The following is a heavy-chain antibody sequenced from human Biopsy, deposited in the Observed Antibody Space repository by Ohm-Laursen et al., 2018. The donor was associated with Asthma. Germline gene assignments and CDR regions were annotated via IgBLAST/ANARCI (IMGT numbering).Heavy chain of an antibody. J-gene: IGHJ2*01. CDR2: IYYSGRT. CDR3: ARAVSSSSYWYFDL. Sequence: SETLPLTCIVSGDAMSTSGSYWGWIRQSPGKGLEWIGSIYYSGRTYYNPSLESRVTISADTSKNHISLKVTSVTAADTAVYYCARAVSSSSYWYFDLWGRGDLVTVSS. D-gene: IGHD6-6*01. V-gene: IGHV4-39*02. CDR1: GDAMSTSGSY.